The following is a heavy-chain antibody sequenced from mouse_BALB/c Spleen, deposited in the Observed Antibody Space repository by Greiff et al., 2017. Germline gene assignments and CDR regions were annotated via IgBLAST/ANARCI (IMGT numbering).Heavy chain of an antibody. CDR2: ISSGSSTI. D-gene: IGHD1-2*01. Sequence: EVQLMESGGGLVQPGGSRKLSCAASGFTFSSFGMHWVRQAPEKGLEWVAYISSGSSTIYYADTVKGRFTISRDNPKNTLFLQVTSLRSEDTAMYYSARYGYPPYAMDYWGQGTSVTVSS. J-gene: IGHJ4*01. CDR3: ARYGYPPYAMDY. CDR1: GFTFSSFG. V-gene: IGHV5-17*02.